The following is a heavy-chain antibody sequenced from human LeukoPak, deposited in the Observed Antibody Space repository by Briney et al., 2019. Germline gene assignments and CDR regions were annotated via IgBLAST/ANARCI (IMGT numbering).Heavy chain of an antibody. J-gene: IGHJ6*02. CDR2: IYSGGST. Sequence: GGSLRLSCAASGFTVSSNYMSWVRQAPGKGLEWVSVIYSGGSTYYADSVKGRFTISRDNSKNTLYLQMNSLRAEDTAVYYCARDRGKDAPMDVWGQGTTVTVSS. V-gene: IGHV3-53*01. CDR3: ARDRGKDAPMDV. D-gene: IGHD3-10*01. CDR1: GFTVSSNY.